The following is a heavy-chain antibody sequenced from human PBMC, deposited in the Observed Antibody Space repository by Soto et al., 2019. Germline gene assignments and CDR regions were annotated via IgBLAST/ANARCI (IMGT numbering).Heavy chain of an antibody. V-gene: IGHV5-51*01. J-gene: IGHJ3*02. Sequence: GESLKISCKGSGYSFTSYWIGWVRQMPGKGLEWMGIIYPGDSDTRYSPSFQGQVTISADKSISTAYLQWSSLKASDTAMYYCARTLGYCSSTSCYTGNDAFDIWGQGTMVTV. CDR3: ARTLGYCSSTSCYTGNDAFDI. CDR1: GYSFTSYW. CDR2: IYPGDSDT. D-gene: IGHD2-2*02.